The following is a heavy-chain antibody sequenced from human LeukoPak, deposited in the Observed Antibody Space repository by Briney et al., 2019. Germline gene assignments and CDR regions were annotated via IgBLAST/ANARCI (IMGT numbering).Heavy chain of an antibody. CDR3: AREAGLEDWFDP. Sequence: PSETPSLTCTVSGGSVSSGSYYWSWIRQPPGKGLEWIGYIYYSGSTNYNPSLKSRVTISVDTSKNQFSLKLNSVTAADTAVYYCAREAGLEDWFDPWGQGTLVTVSS. CDR1: GGSVSSGSYY. CDR2: IYYSGST. J-gene: IGHJ5*02. D-gene: IGHD3-10*01. V-gene: IGHV4-61*01.